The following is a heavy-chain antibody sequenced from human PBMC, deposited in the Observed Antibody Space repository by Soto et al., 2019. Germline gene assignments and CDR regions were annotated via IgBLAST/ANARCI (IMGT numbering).Heavy chain of an antibody. CDR3: AKDVRPDGYWDLDY. CDR2: IIPILGIA. D-gene: IGHD5-12*01. V-gene: IGHV1-69*04. CDR1: GGTFSSYT. Sequence: SVKVSCKASGGTFSSYTISWVRQAPGQGLEWMGRIIPILGIANYAQKFQGRVTITADKSTSTAYMELSSLRSEDTAVYYCAKDVRPDGYWDLDYWGQGTQVTVSS. J-gene: IGHJ4*02.